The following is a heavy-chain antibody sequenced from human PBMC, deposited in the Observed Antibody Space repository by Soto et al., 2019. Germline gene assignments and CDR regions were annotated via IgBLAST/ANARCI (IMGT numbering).Heavy chain of an antibody. CDR3: GSGVKLPYYLDY. D-gene: IGHD2-15*01. Sequence: ASVKVSCKASRYTFIGYWIHWVRQAPGQGREWMGLINPNSDDTNYAQKFQGRVTMTRDTSINKVYVEMSSLTSDDTAVYYCGSGVKLPYYLDYWGQGTLVTVSS. CDR2: INPNSDDT. CDR1: RYTFIGYW. V-gene: IGHV1-2*02. J-gene: IGHJ4*02.